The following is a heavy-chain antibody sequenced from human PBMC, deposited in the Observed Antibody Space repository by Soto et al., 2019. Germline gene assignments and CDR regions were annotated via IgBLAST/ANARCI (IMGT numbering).Heavy chain of an antibody. Sequence: SETLSLTCAVSGDSFSSDNWWSWVRQPPEKGLEWIGEIYRGTSPTYNPSLESRLTISVDKSKNQFSLKLNSVTAADTAVYYCIKNGAYALDYWGQGTLVT. J-gene: IGHJ4*02. D-gene: IGHD4-17*01. CDR1: GDSFSSDNW. CDR2: IYRGTSP. V-gene: IGHV4-4*02. CDR3: IKNGAYALDY.